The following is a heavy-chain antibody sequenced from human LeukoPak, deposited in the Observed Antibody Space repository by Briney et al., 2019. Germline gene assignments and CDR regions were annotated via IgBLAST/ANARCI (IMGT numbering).Heavy chain of an antibody. Sequence: GGSLRLSCVASGFTFSDYYMSWIRQAPGKGLKWVSVIYSGGSTYYADSVKGRFTISRDNSKNTLYLQMNSLRAEDTAVYYCARGGRPWAFDIWGQGTMVTVSS. J-gene: IGHJ3*02. D-gene: IGHD1-26*01. CDR3: ARGGRPWAFDI. CDR2: IYSGGST. V-gene: IGHV3-66*01. CDR1: GFTFSDYY.